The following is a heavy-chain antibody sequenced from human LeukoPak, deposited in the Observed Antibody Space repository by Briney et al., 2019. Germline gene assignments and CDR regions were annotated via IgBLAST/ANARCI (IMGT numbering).Heavy chain of an antibody. D-gene: IGHD6-13*01. Sequence: SGPTLVKPTQTLTLTCTFSGFSLSTSGVGVGWIRQPPGKALEWLALIYWDDDKRYSPSLKSRLTITKDTSKNQVVLTMTNMDPVDTATYYCAHRRGWAAADTHDAFDIWGQGTMVTVSS. CDR1: GFSLSTSGVG. CDR3: AHRRGWAAADTHDAFDI. J-gene: IGHJ3*02. V-gene: IGHV2-5*02. CDR2: IYWDDDK.